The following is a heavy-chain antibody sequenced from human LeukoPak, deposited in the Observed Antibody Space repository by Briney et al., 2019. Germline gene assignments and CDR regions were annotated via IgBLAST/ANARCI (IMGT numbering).Heavy chain of an antibody. CDR2: IKNDGSST. D-gene: IGHD1-26*01. J-gene: IGHJ4*02. Sequence: TGGSLRLSCAASGFTFSGYWMHWVRQAPGKGLVWVSRIKNDGSSTSYADSVKGRFTISRDNAKNTLYLQMNSLRAEDTAVYYCARVGATLDYWGQGTLVTVSS. CDR3: ARVGATLDY. V-gene: IGHV3-74*01. CDR1: GFTFSGYW.